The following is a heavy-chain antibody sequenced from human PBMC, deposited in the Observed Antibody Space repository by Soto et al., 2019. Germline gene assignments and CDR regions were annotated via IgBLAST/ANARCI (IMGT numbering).Heavy chain of an antibody. CDR2: ISYSGST. CDR3: ASLVLVAPYYYYGMDV. CDR1: GGSISSYY. D-gene: IGHD2-8*02. Sequence: PSETLSLTCTVSGGSISSYYWSWIRQPPGKGLEWIVYISYSGSTNYNPSLKSRVTISVDTSKNQFTLKLSSVTAADTAVYYCASLVLVAPYYYYGMDVWGQGTTVTV. J-gene: IGHJ6*02. V-gene: IGHV4-59*01.